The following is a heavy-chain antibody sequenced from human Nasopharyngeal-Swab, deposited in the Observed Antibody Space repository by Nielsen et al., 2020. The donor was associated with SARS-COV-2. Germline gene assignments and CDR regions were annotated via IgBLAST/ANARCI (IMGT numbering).Heavy chain of an antibody. CDR3: ARTPPPAARYYSYYGMDV. V-gene: IGHV1-3*01. CDR1: GYTFTSYA. Sequence: ASVKVSCKASGYTFTSYAMHWVRQAPGQRLEWMGWINAGNGNTKYSQKFQGRGTITRDTSASTAYMELSSLRSEDTAVYYCARTPPPAARYYSYYGMDVWGQGTTVTVSS. J-gene: IGHJ6*02. D-gene: IGHD2-2*01. CDR2: INAGNGNT.